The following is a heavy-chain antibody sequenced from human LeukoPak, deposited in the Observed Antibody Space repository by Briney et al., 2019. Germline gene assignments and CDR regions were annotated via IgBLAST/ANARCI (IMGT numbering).Heavy chain of an antibody. CDR2: IWYDGSNK. CDR3: AREGVGGFDS. D-gene: IGHD3-10*01. Sequence: GGSLRLSCAASGFTFSSYGMHWVRQAPGKGLEWVAVIWYDGSNKYYADSVKGRFTISRDNAKTSVYLQMNSLRVEDTAVYYCAREGVGGFDSWGQGTLVTVSS. CDR1: GFTFSSYG. V-gene: IGHV3-33*01. J-gene: IGHJ4*03.